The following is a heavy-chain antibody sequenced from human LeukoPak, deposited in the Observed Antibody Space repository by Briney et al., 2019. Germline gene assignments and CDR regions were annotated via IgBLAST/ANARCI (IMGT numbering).Heavy chain of an antibody. Sequence: SETLSLTCTVSGGSISNGGHYWSWIRQLPGKGLEWIGYIYYSGSTHYNSSLKSRVTISVDTSKNQFSLKLSSVTAADTAVYYCARNRGDGYNWYYFDYWGQGTLVTVSS. J-gene: IGHJ4*02. CDR1: GGSISNGGHY. CDR3: ARNRGDGYNWYYFDY. V-gene: IGHV4-31*03. CDR2: IYYSGST. D-gene: IGHD5-24*01.